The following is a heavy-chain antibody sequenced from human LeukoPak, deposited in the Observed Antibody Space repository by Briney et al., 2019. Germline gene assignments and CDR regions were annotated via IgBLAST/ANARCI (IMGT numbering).Heavy chain of an antibody. CDR2: IYYSGST. V-gene: IGHV4-59*01. Sequence: SETLSLTCTVSGGSISSYYWSWIRQPPGKGLEWIGYIYYSGSTNYNPSLKSRVTISVDTSKNQFSLKLSSVTAADTAVYYCAREPYGDHGGNSLPGGFDYWGQGTLVTVSS. CDR1: GGSISSYY. D-gene: IGHD4-23*01. CDR3: AREPYGDHGGNSLPGGFDY. J-gene: IGHJ4*02.